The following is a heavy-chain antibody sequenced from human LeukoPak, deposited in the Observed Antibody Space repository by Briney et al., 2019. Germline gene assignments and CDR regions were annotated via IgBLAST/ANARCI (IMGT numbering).Heavy chain of an antibody. D-gene: IGHD3-10*01. J-gene: IGHJ6*04. V-gene: IGHV1-69*13. CDR1: GGTFSSYA. CDR3: ASGVGYGSGSDYYYYYGMDV. CDR2: IIPIFGTA. Sequence: ASVKVSCKAFGGTFSSYAISWVRQAPGQGLAWMGGIIPIFGTANYAQKFQGRVTITADESTSTAYMELSSLRSEDTAVYYCASGVGYGSGSDYYYYYGMDVWGKGTTVTVSS.